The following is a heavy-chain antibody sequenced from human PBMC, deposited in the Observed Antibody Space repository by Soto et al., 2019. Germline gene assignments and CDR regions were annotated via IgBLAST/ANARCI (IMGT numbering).Heavy chain of an antibody. CDR2: VHYSGST. CDR1: GGSISSHY. V-gene: IGHV4-59*11. CDR3: ARLATRYYFDY. D-gene: IGHD1-1*01. J-gene: IGHJ4*02. Sequence: KLSETLCLTCTVSGGSISSHYWSWIRQPPGKGLEWIGNVHYSGSTNYNPSLKSRVTISVDTSKNQFSLKMSSVTAADTAAYYCARLATRYYFDYWGQGTLVTVSS.